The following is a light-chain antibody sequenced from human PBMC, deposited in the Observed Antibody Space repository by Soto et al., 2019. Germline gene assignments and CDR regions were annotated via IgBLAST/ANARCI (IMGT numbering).Light chain of an antibody. CDR1: QSVSSSY. V-gene: IGKV3-20*01. J-gene: IGKJ5*01. CDR3: QQYGSSSIT. CDR2: GAS. Sequence: EIVLTQSPGTLSLSPWEIATLSCRASQSVSSSYLAWYQQKPGPAPRLLIYGASSRATGIPDRFSGSGSGTDFTLTISRLEPEDFAVYYCQQYGSSSITFGQGTRLEIK.